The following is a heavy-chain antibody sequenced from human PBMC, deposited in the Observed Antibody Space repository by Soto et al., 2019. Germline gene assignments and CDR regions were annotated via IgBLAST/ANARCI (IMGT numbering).Heavy chain of an antibody. Sequence: GGSLRLSCAASGFTFSSYGMHWVRQAPGKGLEWVAVISYDGSNKYYADSVKGRFTISRDNSKNTLYLQMNSLRAEDTAVYYCAKDPNDYGDFPYFDYWGQGTLVTVSS. V-gene: IGHV3-30*18. CDR3: AKDPNDYGDFPYFDY. CDR2: ISYDGSNK. CDR1: GFTFSSYG. J-gene: IGHJ4*02. D-gene: IGHD4-17*01.